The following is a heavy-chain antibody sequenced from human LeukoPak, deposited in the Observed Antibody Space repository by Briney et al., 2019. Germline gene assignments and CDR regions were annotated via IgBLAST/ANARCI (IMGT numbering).Heavy chain of an antibody. V-gene: IGHV3-23*01. CDR1: GFTFSSFA. J-gene: IGHJ3*02. CDR2: ISGGGGSI. D-gene: IGHD3-10*01. Sequence: PGGSLRLSCAASGFTFSSFAMSWVRQGPGKGLEWVSSISGGGGSIDYADSVKGRFTISRDNSKNTVLLQMNSLRAEDTATYYCAKGSLVAGGHAFDIWGHGTVVTVSS. CDR3: AKGSLVAGGHAFDI.